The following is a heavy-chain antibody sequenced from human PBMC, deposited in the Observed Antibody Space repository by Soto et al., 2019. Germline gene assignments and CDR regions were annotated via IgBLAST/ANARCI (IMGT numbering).Heavy chain of an antibody. D-gene: IGHD6-19*01. CDR3: AREDYRSGCDS. V-gene: IGHV4-61*08. J-gene: IGHJ4*02. Sequence: QVQLQESGPGLVKPSETLSLTCTVSGGSVNSGGSYWSWIRQPPGKGLEWIGYMYYSGSTNYNPSLKSXXTXSXAMAKNQFSLKLTSVTAADTAVDYCAREDYRSGCDSWGQGTLVTVSS. CDR2: MYYSGST. CDR1: GGSVNSGGSY.